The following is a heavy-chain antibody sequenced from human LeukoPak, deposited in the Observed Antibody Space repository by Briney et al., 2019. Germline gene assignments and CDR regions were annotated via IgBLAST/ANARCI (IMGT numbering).Heavy chain of an antibody. D-gene: IGHD5-12*01. Sequence: ASVKVSCKASGYTFTSYAMNWVRQAPGQGLEWMGWINTNTGNPTYAQGFTGRFVFSLDTSVSTAYLQISSLKAEDTAVYYCACRHSGYDEPAAFDIWGQGTMVTVSS. CDR3: ACRHSGYDEPAAFDI. J-gene: IGHJ3*02. V-gene: IGHV7-4-1*02. CDR1: GYTFTSYA. CDR2: INTNTGNP.